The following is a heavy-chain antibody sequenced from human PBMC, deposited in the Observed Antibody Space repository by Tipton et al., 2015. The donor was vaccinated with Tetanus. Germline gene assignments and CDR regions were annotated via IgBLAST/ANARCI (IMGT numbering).Heavy chain of an antibody. D-gene: IGHD2-15*01. CDR3: AKDVRGVVVVAYDY. J-gene: IGHJ4*02. V-gene: IGHV3-23*01. Sequence: SLRLSCAASGFTFSSYAMSWVRQAPGKGLEWVSAISGSGGSTYYADSVKGRFTISRDNSKNTLYLQMNSLRAEDTAVYYCAKDVRGVVVVAYDYWGQGTLVTVSS. CDR2: ISGSGGST. CDR1: GFTFSSYA.